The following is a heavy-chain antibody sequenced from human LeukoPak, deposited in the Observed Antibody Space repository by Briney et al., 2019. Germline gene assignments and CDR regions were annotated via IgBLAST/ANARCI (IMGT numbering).Heavy chain of an antibody. V-gene: IGHV3-13*01. Sequence: GGSLRLSCAASGFTFSSYDMHWVRQATGKGLEWVSAIGTAGDTYYPGSVKGRFTISRENAKNSLYLQMNSLRAGDTAVYYCARVAGTDYYYGMDVWGQGTTVTVSS. CDR2: IGTAGDT. CDR1: GFTFSSYD. CDR3: ARVAGTDYYYGMDV. J-gene: IGHJ6*02. D-gene: IGHD1-1*01.